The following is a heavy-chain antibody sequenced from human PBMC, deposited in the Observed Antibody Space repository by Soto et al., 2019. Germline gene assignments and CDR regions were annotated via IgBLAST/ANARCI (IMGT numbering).Heavy chain of an antibody. Sequence: QVQLVESGGGVVQPGRSLRLSCAASGFIFSNYGMHWVRQAPGKGLEWVALIWYDGSNKYYADSVKGRFTISRDNSKNTLYLQMNDLRVEERAVYYCARGLGWAGYGYFDQWGRGSLVTVSS. CDR3: ARGLGWAGYGYFDQ. CDR2: IWYDGSNK. D-gene: IGHD5-12*01. CDR1: GFIFSNYG. V-gene: IGHV3-33*01. J-gene: IGHJ4*02.